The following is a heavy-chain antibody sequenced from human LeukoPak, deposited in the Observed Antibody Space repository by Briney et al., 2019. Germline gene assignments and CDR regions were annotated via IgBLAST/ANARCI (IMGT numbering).Heavy chain of an antibody. CDR1: GGSINNYY. Sequence: NPSETLSLTCTVSGGSINNYYWSWIRQPPGKGLEWIGYIYYSGNTNYKPSLKSRVTISVDTSKNQFSLNLSSVTAADAAVYYCARGGYSFGLWGQGTLVTVSS. D-gene: IGHD5-18*01. CDR2: IYYSGNT. CDR3: ARGGYSFGL. J-gene: IGHJ4*02. V-gene: IGHV4-59*01.